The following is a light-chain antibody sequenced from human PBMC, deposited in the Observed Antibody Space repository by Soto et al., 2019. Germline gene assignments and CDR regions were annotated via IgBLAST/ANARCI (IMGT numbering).Light chain of an antibody. J-gene: IGKJ4*01. CDR2: AAS. CDR1: QGISSY. CDR3: QQLNSYQGLT. V-gene: IGKV1-9*01. Sequence: DIQLTQSPSFLSASVGDRVTITCRASQGISSYLAWYQQKPGKAPKLLIYAASTLQSGVPSRFSGSGSGTEVTLTISSLQPEDFATYYCQQLNSYQGLTVGGGTKVEIK.